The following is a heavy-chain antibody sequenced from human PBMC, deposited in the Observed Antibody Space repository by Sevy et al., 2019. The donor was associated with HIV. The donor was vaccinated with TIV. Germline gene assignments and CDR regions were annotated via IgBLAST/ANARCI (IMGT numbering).Heavy chain of an antibody. D-gene: IGHD2-21*02. J-gene: IGHJ3*02. CDR2: IYTSGST. V-gene: IGHV4-61*02. CDR3: ARGGGNSFLDAFDI. CDR1: GGSISSGSYY. Sequence: LSLTCTVSGGSISSGSYYWSWIRQPAGKGLEWIGRIYTSGSTNYNPSLKSRVTISVDTSKNQFSLKLSSVTAADTAVYYCARGGGNSFLDAFDIWGQGTMVTVSS.